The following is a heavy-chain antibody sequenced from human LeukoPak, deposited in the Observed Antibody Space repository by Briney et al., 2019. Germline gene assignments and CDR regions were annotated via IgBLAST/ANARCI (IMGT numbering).Heavy chain of an antibody. CDR1: GGSISSYY. CDR2: IYYCGST. Sequence: SETLSLTCTVSGGSISSYYWSWFRQPPGKGLQRIGDIYYCGSTNYNPSLKSRVTISVDASKNQFSLKLSSVTAAHTAVYYCASDTGGYVTGVSWFDPWGQGTLVTVSS. CDR3: ASDTGGYVTGVSWFDP. D-gene: IGHD5-18*01. J-gene: IGHJ5*02. V-gene: IGHV4-59*01.